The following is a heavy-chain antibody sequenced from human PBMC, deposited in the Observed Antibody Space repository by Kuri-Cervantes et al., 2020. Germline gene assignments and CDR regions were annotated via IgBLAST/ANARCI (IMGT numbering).Heavy chain of an antibody. Sequence: LSLTCAASGFTLSSYDMHWVRQATGKGLEWVSAIGTAGDTYYPGSVKGRFTISRENAKNSLYLQMNSLRDEDTAVYYCASLSSKMATTGGYWGQGTLVTVSS. CDR1: GFTLSSYD. D-gene: IGHD5-24*01. J-gene: IGHJ4*02. CDR3: ASLSSKMATTGGY. V-gene: IGHV3-13*01. CDR2: IGTAGDT.